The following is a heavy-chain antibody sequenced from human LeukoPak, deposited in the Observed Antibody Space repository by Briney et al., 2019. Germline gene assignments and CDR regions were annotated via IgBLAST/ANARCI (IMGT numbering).Heavy chain of an antibody. V-gene: IGHV1-69*04. Sequence: ASVKVSCKASGYTFTSYDINWVRQATGQGLEWMGRIIPILGIANYAQKFQGRVTITADKSTSTAYMELSSLRSEDTAVYYCARVGGLYCSSTSCYRNWFDPWGQGTLVTVSS. CDR2: IIPILGIA. D-gene: IGHD2-2*01. CDR3: ARVGGLYCSSTSCYRNWFDP. CDR1: GYTFTSYD. J-gene: IGHJ5*02.